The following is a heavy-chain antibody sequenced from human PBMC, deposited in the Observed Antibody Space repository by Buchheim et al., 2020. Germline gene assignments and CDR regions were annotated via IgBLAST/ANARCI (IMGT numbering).Heavy chain of an antibody. D-gene: IGHD3-10*01. CDR2: MYSGGTT. CDR1: GFTVNTKF. V-gene: IGHV3-66*01. J-gene: IGHJ5*02. CDR3: ARDTDFYGSGHCGWFDP. Sequence: EVQLVESGGGVVQPGGSLRLSCLVSGFTVNTKFMGWVRQAPGKGLEWVSVMYSGGTTYYSDSVKGRFTISRDDSKNTVYLQMNSLRVEDTAVYYCARDTDFYGSGHCGWFDPWGQGTL.